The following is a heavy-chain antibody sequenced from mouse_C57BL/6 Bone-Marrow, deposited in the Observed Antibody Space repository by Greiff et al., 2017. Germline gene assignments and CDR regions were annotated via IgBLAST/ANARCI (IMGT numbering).Heavy chain of an antibody. V-gene: IGHV5-17*01. J-gene: IGHJ1*03. CDR1: GFTFSDYG. CDR2: ISSGSSTI. D-gene: IGHD1-1*01. Sequence: EVQLVESGGGLVKPGGSLKLSCAASGFTFSDYGMHWVRQAPEKGLEWVAYISSGSSTIYYADPVKGRFTISRDNANNPLFLQTTSLRSEDTGMYYCARGSTVLASSYWSFDVWGTGTTVTVSS. CDR3: ARGSTVLASSYWSFDV.